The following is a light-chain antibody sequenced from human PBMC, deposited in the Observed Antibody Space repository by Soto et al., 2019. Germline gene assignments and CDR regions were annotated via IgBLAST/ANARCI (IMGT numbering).Light chain of an antibody. CDR3: HLYNSNSEIS. V-gene: IGKV1-5*03. CDR2: KAS. CDR1: QSIGRW. Sequence: DIQMTQSPSTLSASVGDRVTITCRASQSIGRWLAWYQQKPGKAPKLLIYKASTLESGVPSRFSGSGSGTDVTLTISSLQHDDFATYYCHLYNSNSEISFGPGTKVDIK. J-gene: IGKJ3*01.